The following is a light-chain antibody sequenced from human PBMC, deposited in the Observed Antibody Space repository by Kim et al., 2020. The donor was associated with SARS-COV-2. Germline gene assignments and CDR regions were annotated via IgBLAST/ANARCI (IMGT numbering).Light chain of an antibody. V-gene: IGLV2-8*01. Sequence: QSALTQPASASGSPGQSVTISCTGTSSDVGAYNYVSWYQQHPGKAPKLMIYEVNKRPSGVPDRFSGSKSGNTASLTVSGLQAEDEADYYCSSYAGSNNVFGTGTKVTVL. CDR1: SSDVGAYNY. J-gene: IGLJ1*01. CDR2: EVN. CDR3: SSYAGSNNV.